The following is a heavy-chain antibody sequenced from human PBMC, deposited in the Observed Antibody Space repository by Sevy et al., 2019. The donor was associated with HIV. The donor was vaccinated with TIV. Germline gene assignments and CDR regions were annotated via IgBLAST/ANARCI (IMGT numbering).Heavy chain of an antibody. CDR1: GFTISTYW. D-gene: IGHD5-12*01. V-gene: IGHV3-74*01. CDR3: ARANFIVAQDY. Sequence: GGSLRLSCAASGFTISTYWMHWVRQAPGKGLVWVSRINSDGSSTNYAYSVKGRFTITRDNAKNTLYLQMNSLRVDDTAVYFCARANFIVAQDYWGQGTLVTVSS. J-gene: IGHJ4*02. CDR2: INSDGSST.